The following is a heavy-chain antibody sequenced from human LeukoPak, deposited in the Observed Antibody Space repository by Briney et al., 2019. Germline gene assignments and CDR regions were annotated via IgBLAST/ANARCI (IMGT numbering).Heavy chain of an antibody. V-gene: IGHV3-23*01. J-gene: IGHJ4*02. D-gene: IGHD4-17*01. CDR1: GFTFNNYA. CDR3: ARDYADYVGYFFFDY. Sequence: SGGSLRLSCAASGFTFNNYAMNWVRQAPGKGLEWVSSISGGGETTYYADSAKGRFTISRDNPQNTLYLQMNSLRAEDTAVYYCARDYADYVGYFFFDYWGQGTLVTVSS. CDR2: ISGGGETT.